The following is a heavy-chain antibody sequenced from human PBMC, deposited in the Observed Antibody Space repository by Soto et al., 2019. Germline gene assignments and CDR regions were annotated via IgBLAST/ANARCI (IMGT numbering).Heavy chain of an antibody. Sequence: PSETLSLTCTVSGDSITRGAYYWTWIRQHPGKGLEWIGYIYHSGSTYYNPSLKSRVTISVDRSKNQFSLKLSSVTAADTAVYYCARVPDYWGQGTLVTVSS. V-gene: IGHV4-30-2*01. J-gene: IGHJ4*02. CDR3: ARVPDY. CDR2: IYHSGST. CDR1: GDSITRGAYY.